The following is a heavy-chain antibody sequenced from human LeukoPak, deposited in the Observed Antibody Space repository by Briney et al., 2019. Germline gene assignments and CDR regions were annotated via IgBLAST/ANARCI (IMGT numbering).Heavy chain of an antibody. CDR2: INWDGSST. D-gene: IGHD1-14*01. J-gene: IGHJ6*03. Sequence: GGSLRLSCAASGFKFDDYGMNWVRQVPGKGLEWVSGINWDGSSTGYADSVKGRFTISRGNAKNSLYLQMNSLRGEDMALYYCARVRYHHYYMDVWGKGTAVTVSS. CDR3: ARVRYHHYYMDV. CDR1: GFKFDDYG. V-gene: IGHV3-20*04.